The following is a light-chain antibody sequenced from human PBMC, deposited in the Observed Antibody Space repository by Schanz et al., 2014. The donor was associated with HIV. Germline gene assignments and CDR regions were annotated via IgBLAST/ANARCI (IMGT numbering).Light chain of an antibody. CDR2: HVS. CDR3: SSYAGSNNV. Sequence: QSALTQPASVSGSPGQSITISCTGTRNDVGTYHLLSWYQQHPGKAPKLIIFHVSERPSAVPDRFSGSKSGNTASLTVSGLQPEDEADYYCSSYAGSNNVFGTGTKLTVL. V-gene: IGLV2-14*02. CDR1: RNDVGTYHL. J-gene: IGLJ1*01.